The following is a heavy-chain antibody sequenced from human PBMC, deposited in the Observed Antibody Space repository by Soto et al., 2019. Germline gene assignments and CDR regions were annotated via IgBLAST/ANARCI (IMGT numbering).Heavy chain of an antibody. CDR1: GYTFSDYA. CDR3: ARDFGKGNYYYYGLDV. V-gene: IGHV1-69*01. Sequence: QVQLVQSGAEVKKPGSSVKVSCKASGYTFSDYAISWVRQAPGQGLEWMGGIIPVYGTSNYAQKFQGRVSIIADESTSTVYMELSSLRSDDTAVYYCARDFGKGNYYYYGLDVSGQGTTVTVSS. J-gene: IGHJ6*02. D-gene: IGHD3-10*01. CDR2: IIPVYGTS.